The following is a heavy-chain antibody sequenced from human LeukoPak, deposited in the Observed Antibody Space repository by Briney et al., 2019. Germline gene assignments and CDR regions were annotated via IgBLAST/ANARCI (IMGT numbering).Heavy chain of an antibody. J-gene: IGHJ4*02. CDR1: GDSVSSNTAA. D-gene: IGHD5/OR15-5a*01. V-gene: IGHV6-1*01. CDR2: TYYRSKLYN. Sequence: SQTLSLTCAISGDSVSSNTAAWTWLRQSPSRGLEWLGRTYYRSKLYNDYAVSVKSRITFNADTSKNQFSLQLNSVTPEGTAVYYCARGVSGILDYWGQGTLVTVSS. CDR3: ARGVSGILDY.